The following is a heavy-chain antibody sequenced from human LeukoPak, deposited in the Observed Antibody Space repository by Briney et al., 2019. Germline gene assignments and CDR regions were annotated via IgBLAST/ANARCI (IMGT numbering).Heavy chain of an antibody. Sequence: SETLSLTCIVSGGSISSYYWSWIRQPPGKGLEWIGYIYTSGSTNYNPSLKSRVTISVDTSKNQFSLKLSSVTAADTAVYYCARVSVETNYDFWSGYYYYYYMDVWGKGTTVTVSS. CDR2: IYTSGST. CDR1: GGSISSYY. V-gene: IGHV4-4*09. CDR3: ARVSVETNYDFWSGYYYYYYMDV. D-gene: IGHD3-3*01. J-gene: IGHJ6*03.